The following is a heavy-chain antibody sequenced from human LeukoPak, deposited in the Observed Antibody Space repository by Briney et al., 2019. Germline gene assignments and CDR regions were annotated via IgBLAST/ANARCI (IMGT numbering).Heavy chain of an antibody. V-gene: IGHV4/OR15-8*01. CDR1: GGSISSSIR. Sequence: SETLSLTCGVSGGSISSSIRWSWVRQPPGKGLGWIGEIHHEGSTKYSPSLKSRVTISVDKSKNQFSLKLDSMTAADTAVYYCTAQGGWYIDYWGQGTLVTVSS. D-gene: IGHD6-19*01. CDR2: IHHEGST. CDR3: TAQGGWYIDY. J-gene: IGHJ4*02.